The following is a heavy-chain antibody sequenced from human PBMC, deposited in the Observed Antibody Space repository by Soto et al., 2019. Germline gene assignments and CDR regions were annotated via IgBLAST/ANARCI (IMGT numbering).Heavy chain of an antibody. V-gene: IGHV3-64D*08. J-gene: IGHJ4*02. Sequence: GGSLRLSCSASGFTFSSYAMHWVRQAPGKGLEYVSAISSNGGSTYYADSVKGRFTISRDNYKNTLYLLMSSLRAEDTAVYYCVKGSYGHDIDYWGQGTLVTVSS. CDR1: GFTFSSYA. CDR2: ISSNGGST. D-gene: IGHD5-18*01. CDR3: VKGSYGHDIDY.